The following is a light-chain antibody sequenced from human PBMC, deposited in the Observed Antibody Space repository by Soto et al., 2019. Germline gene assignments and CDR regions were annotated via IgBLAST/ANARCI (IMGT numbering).Light chain of an antibody. CDR1: QDIRSY. J-gene: IGKJ3*01. CDR3: QQLNTFPPFFT. Sequence: DIQLTQSPSFLSASVGDRVTITCRASQDIRSYLAWYQQRPGKAPELLIYDASTLRPGGASRFSGSGSGTEFTLTISSLQPEDFATYFCQQLNTFPPFFTFGPGTKVDIK. V-gene: IGKV1-9*01. CDR2: DAS.